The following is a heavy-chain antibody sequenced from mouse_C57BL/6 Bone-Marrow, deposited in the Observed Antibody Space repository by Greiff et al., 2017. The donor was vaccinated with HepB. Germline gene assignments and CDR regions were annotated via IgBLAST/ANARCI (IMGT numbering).Heavy chain of an antibody. CDR2: IRLKSDNYAT. D-gene: IGHD1-1*01. V-gene: IGHV6-3*01. J-gene: IGHJ3*01. CDR3: PSLEGYGSSPAWFAY. CDR1: GFTFSNYW. Sequence: EVKLVESGGGLVQPGGSMKLSCVASGFTFSNYWMNWVRQSPEKGLEWVAQIRLKSDNYATHYAESVKGRFTTSRDDSKSSVYLQMNNLRAEDTGIYYCPSLEGYGSSPAWFAYWGQGTLVTVSA.